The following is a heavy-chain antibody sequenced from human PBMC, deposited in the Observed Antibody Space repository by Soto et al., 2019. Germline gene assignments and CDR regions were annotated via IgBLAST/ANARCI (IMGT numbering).Heavy chain of an antibody. V-gene: IGHV3-23*01. J-gene: IGHJ6*02. CDR2: ISGSGGST. CDR1: GFTFSSYA. Sequence: GGSLRLSCAASGFTFSSYAMSWVRQAPGKGLEWVSAISGSGGSTYYADSVKGRFTISRDNSKNMLYLQMNSLRAEDTAVYYCAKLYCTNGVCYGMDVWGQGTTVTVSS. CDR3: AKLYCTNGVCYGMDV. D-gene: IGHD2-8*01.